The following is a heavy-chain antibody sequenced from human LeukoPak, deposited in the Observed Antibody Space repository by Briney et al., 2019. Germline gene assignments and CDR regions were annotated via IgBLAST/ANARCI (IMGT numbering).Heavy chain of an antibody. J-gene: IGHJ6*02. V-gene: IGHV3-23*01. Sequence: GGSLRLSCAASGFSFSSYAMSWVRQAPGKGLEWVSTISGSGGTTYYADSVKGRFTISRDNSKNTLYLQMNSLRAQDTAVSYCARTTLLVVPAAIAFDYYGIDVWGQGTTVTVSS. CDR3: ARTTLLVVPAAIAFDYYGIDV. D-gene: IGHD2-2*01. CDR1: GFSFSSYA. CDR2: ISGSGGTT.